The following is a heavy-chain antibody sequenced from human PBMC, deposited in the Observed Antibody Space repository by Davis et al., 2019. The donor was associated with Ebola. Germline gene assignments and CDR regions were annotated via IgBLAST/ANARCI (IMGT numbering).Heavy chain of an antibody. CDR1: ARSISSSSYY. CDR3: ARGEVQGVIGYYGMDV. J-gene: IGHJ6*02. D-gene: IGHD3-10*01. CDR2: IYYSRSI. Sequence: SQTLSPTCTVSARSISSSSYYCGWIRHPPGKGLEWIARIYYSRSIYYNPSLKSRVTISVDTSKNQFSLKLRSVTAADTAVYYCARGEVQGVIGYYGMDVCGQGTTVTVSS. V-gene: IGHV4-39*07.